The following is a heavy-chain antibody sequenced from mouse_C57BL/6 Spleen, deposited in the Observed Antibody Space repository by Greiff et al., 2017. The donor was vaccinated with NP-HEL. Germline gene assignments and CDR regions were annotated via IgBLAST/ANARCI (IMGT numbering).Heavy chain of an antibody. J-gene: IGHJ2*01. D-gene: IGHD2-2*01. CDR2: INPYNGGT. CDR1: GYTFTDYY. Sequence: EVQLVESGPVLVKPGASVKMSCKASGYTFTDYYMNWVKQSHGKSLEWIGVINPYNGGTSYNQKFKGKATLTVDKSSSTAYMELNSLTSEDSAVDYCAREMVTTVYFDYWGQGTTLTVSS. CDR3: AREMVTTVYFDY. V-gene: IGHV1-19*01.